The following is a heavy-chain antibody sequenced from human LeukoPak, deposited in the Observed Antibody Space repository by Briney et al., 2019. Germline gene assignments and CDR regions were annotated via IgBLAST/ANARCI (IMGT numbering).Heavy chain of an antibody. J-gene: IGHJ4*02. CDR1: GFTFSSYG. CDR3: ARDGVVGEIDY. V-gene: IGHV3-33*01. CDR2: IWYDGSNK. D-gene: IGHD1-26*01. Sequence: GRSLRLSCAASGFTFSSYGMHWVRQAPGKGLEWVAVIWYDGSNKYYADSVKGRFTISRDNSKNTLYLQMNSLRAEDTAVYYCARDGVVGEIDYWGQGTPVTVSS.